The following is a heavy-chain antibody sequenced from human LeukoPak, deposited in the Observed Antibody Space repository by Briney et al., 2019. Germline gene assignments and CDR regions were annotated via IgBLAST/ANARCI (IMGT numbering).Heavy chain of an antibody. J-gene: IGHJ4*02. CDR1: GFTFSSYA. D-gene: IGHD5-18*01. CDR2: ISYDGSNK. CDR3: ARDLLDTAMAAFDY. V-gene: IGHV3-30*04. Sequence: GGSLRLSCAASGFTFSSYAMHWVRQAPGKGLEWVAVISYDGSNKYYADSVKGRFTISRDNSKNTLYLQMNSLRAEDTAVYYCARDLLDTAMAAFDYWGQGTLVTVSS.